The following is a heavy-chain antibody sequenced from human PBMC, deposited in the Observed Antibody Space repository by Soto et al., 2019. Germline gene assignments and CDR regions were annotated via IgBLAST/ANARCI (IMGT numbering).Heavy chain of an antibody. D-gene: IGHD5-18*01. CDR2: IYYSGST. J-gene: IGHJ4*02. CDR3: AWGDVDTAMAPLDY. CDR1: GGSISSSSYY. Sequence: SETLSLTCTVSGGSISSSSYYWGWIRQPPGKGLEWIGSIYYSGSTYYNPSLKSRVTISVDTSKNQFSLKLSSVTAADTAVYYCAWGDVDTAMAPLDYWGQGTLVTVSS. V-gene: IGHV4-39*01.